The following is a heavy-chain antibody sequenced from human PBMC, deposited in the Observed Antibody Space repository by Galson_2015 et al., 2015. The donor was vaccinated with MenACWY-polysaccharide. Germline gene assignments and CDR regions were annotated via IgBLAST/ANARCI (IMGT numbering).Heavy chain of an antibody. J-gene: IGHJ4*02. CDR1: GFTFSSYW. V-gene: IGHV3-7*03. CDR3: ARVSVRFGGARTSVIDY. D-gene: IGHD3-16*01. CDR2: IKEGGSEK. Sequence: SLRLSCAASGFTFSSYWMSWVRQAPGKGLEWVANIKEGGSEKYYVDPVKGRFTISRDNAKNSLYLQMNSLRAEDTAVYYCARVSVRFGGARTSVIDYWGQGTLVTVSS.